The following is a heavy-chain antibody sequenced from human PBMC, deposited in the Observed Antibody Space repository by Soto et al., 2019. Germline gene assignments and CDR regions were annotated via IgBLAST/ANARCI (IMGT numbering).Heavy chain of an antibody. V-gene: IGHV4-34*01. J-gene: IGHJ4*02. Sequence: QVQLQQWGAGLLKPSETLSLTCAVYGGSFSGYYWSWIRQPPGKGLEWIGEINHSGSTNYNPSLKRRVTISVDTSKNQFSLKLSSVTAADTAVYYCARGLEQLVNPYYFDYWGQGTLVTASS. CDR3: ARGLEQLVNPYYFDY. CDR1: GGSFSGYY. D-gene: IGHD6-6*01. CDR2: INHSGST.